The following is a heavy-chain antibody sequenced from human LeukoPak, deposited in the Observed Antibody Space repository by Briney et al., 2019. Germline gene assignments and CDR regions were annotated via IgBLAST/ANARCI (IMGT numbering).Heavy chain of an antibody. CDR2: IYPGDSDT. D-gene: IGHD3-22*01. CDR1: GYRFTSYW. Sequence: GESLKISCKGSGYRFTSYWIGWVRQMPGKGLEWMGIIYPGDSDTRYSPSFQGQVSISAAKSISTAYLQWSSLKASDTAMYYCARVMRLDGSGCYFGPSYFDYWGQGTLVTVSS. CDR3: ARVMRLDGSGCYFGPSYFDY. V-gene: IGHV5-51*01. J-gene: IGHJ4*02.